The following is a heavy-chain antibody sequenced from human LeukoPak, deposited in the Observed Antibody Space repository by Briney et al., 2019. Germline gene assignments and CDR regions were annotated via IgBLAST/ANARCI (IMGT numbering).Heavy chain of an antibody. CDR3: ARVTYGYAHSNYYCGMDV. Sequence: GASVKVSCKASGGTFSSYAISWVRQAPGQGLEWMGGIIPIFGTANYAQKFQGRVTITADESTSTAYMELSSLRSEDTAVYYCARVTYGYAHSNYYCGMDVWGQGTTVTVSS. D-gene: IGHD5-18*01. CDR1: GGTFSSYA. J-gene: IGHJ6*02. CDR2: IIPIFGTA. V-gene: IGHV1-69*13.